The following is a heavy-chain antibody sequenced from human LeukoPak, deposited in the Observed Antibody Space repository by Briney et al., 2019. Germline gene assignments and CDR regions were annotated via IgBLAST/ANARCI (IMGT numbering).Heavy chain of an antibody. J-gene: IGHJ4*02. CDR2: ISGSGGDT. Sequence: GGSLRLSCAASGFSFSSYTMTGVRQAPGKGLEWVSAISGSGGDTYYADSMRGRFTISRDNSKNTLYLQMNSLRAEDSAVYSCAKGTQGGYDYWGQGTLVTVSS. V-gene: IGHV3-23*01. CDR3: AKGTQGGYDY. CDR1: GFSFSSYT. D-gene: IGHD5-12*01.